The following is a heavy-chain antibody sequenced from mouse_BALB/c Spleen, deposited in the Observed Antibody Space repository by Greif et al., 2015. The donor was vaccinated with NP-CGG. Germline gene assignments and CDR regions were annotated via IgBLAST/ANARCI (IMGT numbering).Heavy chain of an antibody. CDR2: INSNGGST. CDR3: ARERCGNYDY. D-gene: IGHD2-1*01. V-gene: IGHV5-6-3*01. CDR1: GFTFSSYG. J-gene: IGHJ2*01. Sequence: DVKLVESGGGLVQPGGSLKLSCAASGFTFSSYGMSWVRQTPDKRLELVATINSNGGSTYYPDSVKGRFTISRDNAKNTLYLQMSSLKSEDTAMYYCARERCGNYDYWGRGTTLTVSS.